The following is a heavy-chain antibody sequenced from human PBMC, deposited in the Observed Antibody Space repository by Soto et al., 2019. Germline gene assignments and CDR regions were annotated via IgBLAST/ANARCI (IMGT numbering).Heavy chain of an antibody. CDR1: WGNISNYA. D-gene: IGHD1-20*01. CDR3: AKEITGTDY. CDR2: ISGSGGST. J-gene: IGHJ4*02. Sequence: RLPSAASWGNISNYAMSWVRQAPGKGLEWVSAISGSGGSTYYADSVKGRFTISRDNSKNTLYLQMNSLRAEDTAVYYCAKEITGTDYWGQGTLVTVSS. V-gene: IGHV3-23*01.